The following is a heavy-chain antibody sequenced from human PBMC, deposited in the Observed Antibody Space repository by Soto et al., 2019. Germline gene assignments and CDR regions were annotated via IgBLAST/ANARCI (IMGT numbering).Heavy chain of an antibody. Sequence: QVQLMQSGAEVKQPGASVKVSCKASGYTFTNYYMHWVRQVPGQGLEWMGIINPSGGGPAHAQNFRGRLSTTSDTSTTTIYIELNRLGSEDTAVYFCGRSDMGGDGALDVWGQGTMVTVSS. CDR3: GRSDMGGDGALDV. J-gene: IGHJ3*01. D-gene: IGHD3-16*01. CDR1: GYTFTNYY. CDR2: INPSGGGP. V-gene: IGHV1-46*03.